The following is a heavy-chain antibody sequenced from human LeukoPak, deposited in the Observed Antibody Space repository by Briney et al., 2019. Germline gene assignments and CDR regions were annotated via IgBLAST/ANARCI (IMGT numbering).Heavy chain of an antibody. J-gene: IGHJ4*02. D-gene: IGHD5-18*01. CDR2: IWYDGSNK. CDR1: GFTFSSYG. Sequence: PGRSLRLSCAASGFTFSSYGMHWVRLAPGKGLEWVAVIWYDGSNKYYADSVKGRFTISRDNSKNTLYLQMNSLRAEDTAVYYCARGIWVQLWSLDYWGQGTLVTVSS. CDR3: ARGIWVQLWSLDY. V-gene: IGHV3-33*01.